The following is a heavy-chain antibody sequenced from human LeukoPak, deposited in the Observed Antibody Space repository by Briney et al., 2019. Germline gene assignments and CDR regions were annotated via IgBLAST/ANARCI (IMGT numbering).Heavy chain of an antibody. J-gene: IGHJ3*02. V-gene: IGHV1-18*04. CDR2: ISAYNGNT. Sequence: GAAVKVSCKASGYTFTGYYIHWVRQAPGQGLEWMGWISAYNGNTNYAQKLQGRVTMTRDTSTSTVYMELSSLRSEDTAMYYCARGPAVPITAAGIPPGAFDIWGQGTMVTVSS. CDR1: GYTFTGYY. D-gene: IGHD6-13*01. CDR3: ARGPAVPITAAGIPPGAFDI.